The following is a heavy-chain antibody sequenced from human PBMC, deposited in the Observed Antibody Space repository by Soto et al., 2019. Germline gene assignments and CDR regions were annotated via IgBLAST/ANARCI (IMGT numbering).Heavy chain of an antibody. CDR2: IYYSGIT. Sequence: SETLSLTCTVSGVSISNRSYYWGWIRRPPGKGLEWIGTIYYSGITYYNPSLKSRVTISVDTSKNQFSPKLTSVTAADTAVYYCARHGSNWGQGTLVTVSS. CDR1: GVSISNRSYY. J-gene: IGHJ4*02. V-gene: IGHV4-39*01. CDR3: ARHGSN.